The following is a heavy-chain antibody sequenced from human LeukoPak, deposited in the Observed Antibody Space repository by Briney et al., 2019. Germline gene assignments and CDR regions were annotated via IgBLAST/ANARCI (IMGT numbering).Heavy chain of an antibody. D-gene: IGHD4-11*01. Sequence: GGSLRLSCAASGFTVSSNYMSWVRQAPGKGLEWVSVIYSGGSTYYADSVKGRFTISRDNAKNTLYLQMNSLRAEDTAVYYCARPTTPFYYYYMDVWGKGTTVTVSS. J-gene: IGHJ6*03. CDR1: GFTVSSNY. V-gene: IGHV3-53*01. CDR2: IYSGGST. CDR3: ARPTTPFYYYYMDV.